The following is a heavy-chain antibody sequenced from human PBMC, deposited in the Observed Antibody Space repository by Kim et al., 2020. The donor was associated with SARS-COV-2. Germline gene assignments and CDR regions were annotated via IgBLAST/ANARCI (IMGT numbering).Heavy chain of an antibody. D-gene: IGHD3-10*01. Sequence: SETLSLTCTVSGGSISSYYWSWIRQPPGKGLEWIGYIYYSGSTNYNPSLKSRVTITVDTSKNQFSLKLSSVTAADTAVYYCARWIRGFGDPLRAFDIWGQGTMVTVSS. V-gene: IGHV4-59*01. CDR3: ARWIRGFGDPLRAFDI. CDR1: GGSISSYY. CDR2: IYYSGST. J-gene: IGHJ3*02.